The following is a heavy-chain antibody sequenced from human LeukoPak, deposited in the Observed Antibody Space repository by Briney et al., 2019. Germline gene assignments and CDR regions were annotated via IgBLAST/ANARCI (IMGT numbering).Heavy chain of an antibody. V-gene: IGHV1-3*03. Sequence: ASVKVSCKASGYIFTNYAMHWVRQAPGQRLEWMGWINAGNGNTKYPQEFQGRVTITRDTSASIVYMELSSLRYEDMAVYYCARGRLVATITGYYYYMDVWGKGTTVTVSS. CDR3: ARGRLVATITGYYYYMDV. J-gene: IGHJ6*03. CDR1: GYIFTNYA. D-gene: IGHD5-12*01. CDR2: INAGNGNT.